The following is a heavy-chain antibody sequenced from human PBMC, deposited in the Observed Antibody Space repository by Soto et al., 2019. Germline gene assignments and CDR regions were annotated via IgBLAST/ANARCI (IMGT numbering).Heavy chain of an antibody. V-gene: IGHV4-59*01. J-gene: IGHJ4*02. D-gene: IGHD3-9*01. CDR3: ARVAFETPLDD. CDR2: IYYSGST. Sequence: TLSLTCTVSGGSISSYYWSWIRQPPGKGLEWIGYIYYSGSTNYNPSLKSRVTISVDTSKNQFSLKLSSVTAADTAVYYCARVAFETPLDDWGQGTLVPVSS. CDR1: GGSISSYY.